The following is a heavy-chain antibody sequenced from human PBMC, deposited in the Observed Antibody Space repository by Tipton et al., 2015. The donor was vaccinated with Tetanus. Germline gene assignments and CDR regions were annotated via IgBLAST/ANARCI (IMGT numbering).Heavy chain of an antibody. CDR1: GFTFDNYA. CDR2: ISASGGST. D-gene: IGHD3-16*01. CDR3: AEDRRGTLPANDFDV. J-gene: IGHJ3*01. V-gene: IGHV3-23*01. Sequence: SLRLSCEGSGFTFDNYAVSWVRQAPGKGLEWVSGISASGGSTYYADSVKGRLTISRDNSKNTVFLQMNSLRAEDTAIYYCAEDRRGTLPANDFDVWGQGTMVTVSS.